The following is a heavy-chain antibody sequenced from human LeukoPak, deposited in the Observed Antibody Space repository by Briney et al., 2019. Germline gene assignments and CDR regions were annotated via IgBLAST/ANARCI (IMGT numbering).Heavy chain of an antibody. J-gene: IGHJ4*02. D-gene: IGHD6-19*01. CDR1: GFTFSSYA. CDR3: AKDPLRYSSGWYYFDY. V-gene: IGHV3-23*01. Sequence: GGSLRLSCAASGFTFSSYAMSWVRQAPGKGLEWGSSISGSGGSTYYADSVKGRFTTSRDNSKNTLYLQMNSLRAEDTAVYYCAKDPLRYSSGWYYFDYWGQGTLVTVSS. CDR2: ISGSGGST.